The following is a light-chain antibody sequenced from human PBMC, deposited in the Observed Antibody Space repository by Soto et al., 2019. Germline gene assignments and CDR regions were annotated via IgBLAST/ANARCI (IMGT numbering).Light chain of an antibody. CDR2: GAS. Sequence: EIVRTQSPGTLSLSPGETATLSCRASQSVSSNYVAWFNQQPGQAPRLLIYGASSRATGVPDRFSASGSGTEFTLTISRLEPEDFEVYYCQQYGRSPFTFGPGTKVDIK. V-gene: IGKV3-20*01. CDR1: QSVSSNY. CDR3: QQYGRSPFT. J-gene: IGKJ3*01.